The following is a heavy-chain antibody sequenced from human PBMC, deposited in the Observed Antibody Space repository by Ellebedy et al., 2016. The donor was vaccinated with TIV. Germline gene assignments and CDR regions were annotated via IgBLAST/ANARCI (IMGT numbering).Heavy chain of an antibody. Sequence: PGGSLRLSCAASGFTVSSNYMSWVRQAPGMGLEWVSVIYRVRSTYYADSVKGRFTISRDNSKNTLYLQMNTLRAEDTAVYYCARVVATITYGIYYFDYWGQGTLVTVSS. V-gene: IGHV3-66*01. CDR3: ARVVATITYGIYYFDY. CDR2: IYRVRST. CDR1: GFTVSSNY. D-gene: IGHD5-12*01. J-gene: IGHJ4*02.